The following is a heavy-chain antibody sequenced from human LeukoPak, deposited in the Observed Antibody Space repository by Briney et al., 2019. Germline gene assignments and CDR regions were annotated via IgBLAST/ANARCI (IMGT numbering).Heavy chain of an antibody. J-gene: IGHJ4*02. V-gene: IGHV4-39*01. CDR3: ARLPGGVVLPAAKGG. D-gene: IGHD2-2*01. CDR1: GGSISRSSYY. CDR2: IYYSGST. Sequence: PSETLSLTCTVSGGSISRSSYYWGWIRQPPGKGLEWIGSIYYSGSTYYNPSLKSRVTISVDTSKNQFSLKLSSVTAADTAVYYCARLPGGVVLPAAKGGWGQGTLVTVSS.